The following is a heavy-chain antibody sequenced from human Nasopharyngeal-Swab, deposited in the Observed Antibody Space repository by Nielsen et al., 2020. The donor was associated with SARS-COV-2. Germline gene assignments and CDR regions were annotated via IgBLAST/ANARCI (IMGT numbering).Heavy chain of an antibody. D-gene: IGHD1-26*01. V-gene: IGHV3-69-1*01. CDR3: ARRVVGTGNYYYGMDV. Sequence: GESLKISCAASGFTFSDYYMSWIRQAPGKGLEWVSYISSSSYIYYADSVKGRFTISRDNAKNTLYLQMNSLRAEDTAVYYCARRVVGTGNYYYGMDVWGQGTTVTVSS. CDR2: ISSSSYI. J-gene: IGHJ6*02. CDR1: GFTFSDYY.